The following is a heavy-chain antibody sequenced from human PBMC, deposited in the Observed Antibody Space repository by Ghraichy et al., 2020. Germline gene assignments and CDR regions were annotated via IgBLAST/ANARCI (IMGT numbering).Heavy chain of an antibody. CDR2: IYSGGST. D-gene: IGHD6-19*01. Sequence: GGSLRLSCAASGFTVSSNYMSWVRQAPGKGLEWVSVIYSGGSTYYADSVKGRFTISRDNSKNTLYLQMNSLRAEDTAVYYCARARYSSGWEDYWGQGTLVTVSS. V-gene: IGHV3-53*01. CDR3: ARARYSSGWEDY. J-gene: IGHJ4*02. CDR1: GFTVSSNY.